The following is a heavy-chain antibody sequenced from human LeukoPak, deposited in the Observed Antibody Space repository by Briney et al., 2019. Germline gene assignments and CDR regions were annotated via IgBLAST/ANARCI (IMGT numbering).Heavy chain of an antibody. V-gene: IGHV1-8*01. D-gene: IGHD1-26*01. J-gene: IGHJ4*02. CDR2: MNPNSGNT. Sequence: AASVKVSCKASGYTFTSYDINWVRQATGQGLEWMGWMNPNSGNTGYAQKFQGRVTMTRNTSISTAYMELSSPRSEDTAVYYCARGRGISGRPGATSGLGYWGQGTLVTVSS. CDR1: GYTFTSYD. CDR3: ARGRGISGRPGATSGLGY.